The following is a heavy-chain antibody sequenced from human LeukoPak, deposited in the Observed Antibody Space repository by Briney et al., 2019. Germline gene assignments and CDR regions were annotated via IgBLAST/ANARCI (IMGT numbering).Heavy chain of an antibody. V-gene: IGHV3-30*18. CDR3: AKKRELSSSWSTFHY. CDR2: ISYDGSSK. CDR1: GFTFRNYG. J-gene: IGHJ4*02. D-gene: IGHD6-13*01. Sequence: GGSLRLSCAASGFTFRNYGMHWVRQAPGKGLEWVAFISYDGSSKYYADSVKGRFTISRDNSKNTLYLQMDSLTAEDTAVYYCAKKRELSSSWSTFHYWGQGTLVTVSS.